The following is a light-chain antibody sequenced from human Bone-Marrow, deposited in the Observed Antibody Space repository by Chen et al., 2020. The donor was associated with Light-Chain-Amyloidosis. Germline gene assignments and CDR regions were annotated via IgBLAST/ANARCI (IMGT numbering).Light chain of an antibody. CDR1: QSVSSY. CDR2: DAS. J-gene: IGKJ2*01. CDR3: QQRSNWSMYT. V-gene: IGKV3-11*01. Sequence: EIVLTQSPATLSLSPGERATLSCRASQSVSSYLAWYQQKPGQAPRLLIYDASNRATGIPARCSGSGSGTDFTLTISSLEPEDFAVYYCQQRSNWSMYTFGQGTKLEIK.